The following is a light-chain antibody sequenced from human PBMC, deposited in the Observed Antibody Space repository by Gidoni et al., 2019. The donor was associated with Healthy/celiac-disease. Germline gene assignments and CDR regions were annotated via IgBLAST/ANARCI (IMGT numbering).Light chain of an antibody. V-gene: IGKV1-39*01. CDR2: AAS. CDR1: QSISSY. CDR3: QQRTPPRT. J-gene: IGKJ1*01. Sequence: DIQMTQSPSSLSASVGDRVTITCRASQSISSYLNWYQQKPGKAPKLLIYAASSLQSGVPSRFSGSGSWTDFTLTISSLQPEDFATYYGQQRTPPRTFGQGTKVEIK.